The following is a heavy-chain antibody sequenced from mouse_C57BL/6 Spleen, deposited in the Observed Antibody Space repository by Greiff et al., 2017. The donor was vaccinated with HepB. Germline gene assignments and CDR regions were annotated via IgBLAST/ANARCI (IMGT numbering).Heavy chain of an antibody. CDR2: IDPENGDT. CDR3: TTLAYYSNYPLMDY. Sequence: EVKLQESGAELVRPGASVKLSCTASGFNIKDDYMHWVKQRPEQGLEWIGWIDPENGDTEYASKFQGKATITADTSSNTAYLQLSSLTSEDTAVYYCTTLAYYSNYPLMDYWGQGTSVTVSS. CDR1: GFNIKDDY. V-gene: IGHV14-4*01. J-gene: IGHJ4*01. D-gene: IGHD2-5*01.